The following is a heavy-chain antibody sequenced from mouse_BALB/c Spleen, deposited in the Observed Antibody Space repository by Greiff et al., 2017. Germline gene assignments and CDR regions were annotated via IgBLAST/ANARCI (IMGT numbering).Heavy chain of an antibody. CDR2: ILPGSGST. Sequence: QVQLQQSGAELMKPGASVKISCKATGYTFSSYWIEWVKQRPGHGLEWIGEILPGSGSTNYNEKFKGKATFTADTSSNTAYMQLSSLTSEDSAVYYCARRGDYGSSYGYFDVWGAGTTVTVSS. J-gene: IGHJ1*01. D-gene: IGHD1-1*01. V-gene: IGHV1-9*01. CDR1: GYTFSSYW. CDR3: ARRGDYGSSYGYFDV.